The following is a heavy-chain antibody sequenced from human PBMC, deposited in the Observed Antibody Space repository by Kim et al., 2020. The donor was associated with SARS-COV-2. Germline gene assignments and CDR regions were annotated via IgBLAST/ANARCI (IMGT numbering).Heavy chain of an antibody. D-gene: IGHD6-19*01. CDR2: IYHSGST. J-gene: IGHJ4*02. CDR1: GGSISSSNW. CDR3: ARVPYSSGWYGFDY. Sequence: SETLSLTCAVSGGSISSSNWWSWVRQPPGKGLEWSGEIYHSGSTNYNPSLKSRVTISVDKSKNQFSLKLSSVTAADTAVYYCARVPYSSGWYGFDYWGQGTLVTVSS. V-gene: IGHV4-4*02.